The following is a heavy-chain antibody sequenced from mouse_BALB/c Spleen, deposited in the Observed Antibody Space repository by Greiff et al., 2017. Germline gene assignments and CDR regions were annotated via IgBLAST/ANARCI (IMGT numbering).Heavy chain of an antibody. CDR2: IDPSDSYT. CDR1: GYTFTSYW. CDR3: ARGGYGNLHYWYFDV. V-gene: IGHV1-59*01. Sequence: QVQLQQPGAELVKPGASVKMSCKASGYTFTSYWMHWVKQRPGQGLEWIGVIDPSDSYTSYNQKFKGKATFTADTSSNTAYMQLSSLTSEDSAVYYCARGGYGNLHYWYFDVWGAGTTVTVSS. J-gene: IGHJ1*01. D-gene: IGHD2-10*02.